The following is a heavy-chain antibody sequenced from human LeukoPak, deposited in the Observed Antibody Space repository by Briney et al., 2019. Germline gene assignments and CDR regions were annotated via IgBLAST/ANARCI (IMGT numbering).Heavy chain of an antibody. Sequence: GSLRLSCAASGFTFSRYWMHWVRQAPGKGLMWVSVIYSGDSTYYADSVKGRFTISRDNSKNTLYLQMNSLRAEDTAVYYCARAAGGYYFDYWGQGTLVTVSS. V-gene: IGHV3-53*01. D-gene: IGHD2-15*01. CDR2: IYSGDST. CDR1: GFTFSRYW. CDR3: ARAAGGYYFDY. J-gene: IGHJ4*02.